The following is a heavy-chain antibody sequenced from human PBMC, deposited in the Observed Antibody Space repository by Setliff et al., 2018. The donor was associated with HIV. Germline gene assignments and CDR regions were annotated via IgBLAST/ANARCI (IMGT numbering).Heavy chain of an antibody. D-gene: IGHD2-8*02. Sequence: SETLSLTCTVSGVSITSTNFYWGWIRQPPGKGLEWIGSISSGGNTHYNTSLKSRVTMSIDTSNNQFSLKLSSVTAADTSVYHCTRLYLNTGGYWASTYRCLDLWGRGTLVTVSS. V-gene: IGHV4-39*01. J-gene: IGHJ2*01. CDR3: TRLYLNTGGYWASTYRCLDL. CDR1: GVSITSTNFY. CDR2: ISSGGNT.